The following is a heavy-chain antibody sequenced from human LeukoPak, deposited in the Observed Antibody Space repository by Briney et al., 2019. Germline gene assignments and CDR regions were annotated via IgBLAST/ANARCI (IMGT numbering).Heavy chain of an antibody. V-gene: IGHV3-23*01. CDR3: AKVGGYGGGYYYYMDV. D-gene: IGHD4-23*01. Sequence: GGSLRLSCAASGFTVSSNYMSWVRQAPGKGLEWVSAISGSGGSTYYADSVKGRFTSSRDNSKNTLYLQMNSLRAEDTAVYYCAKVGGYGGGYYYYMDVWGKGTTVTVSS. CDR2: ISGSGGST. J-gene: IGHJ6*03. CDR1: GFTVSSNY.